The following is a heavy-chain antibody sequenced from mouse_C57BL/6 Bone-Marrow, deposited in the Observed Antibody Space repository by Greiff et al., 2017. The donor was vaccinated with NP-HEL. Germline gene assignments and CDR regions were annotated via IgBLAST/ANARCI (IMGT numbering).Heavy chain of an antibody. CDR2: IDPEDGET. Sequence: EVQLQQSGAELVKPGASVKLSCTASGFNIKDYYMNWVKQRPEQGLEWIGRIDPEDGETKYAPKFSGKAIITADTSSNTVYLMLSSLTSRDTAVGYCSRSPAAGGDGYWGQGTTLTVST. V-gene: IGHV14-2*01. J-gene: IGHJ2*01. CDR3: SRSPAAGGDGY. D-gene: IGHD3-1*01. CDR1: GFNIKDYY.